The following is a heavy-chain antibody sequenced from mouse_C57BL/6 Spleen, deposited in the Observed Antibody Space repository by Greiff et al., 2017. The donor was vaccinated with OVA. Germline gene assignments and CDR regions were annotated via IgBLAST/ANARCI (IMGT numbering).Heavy chain of an antibody. Sequence: VQLQQSGPELVKPGASVKISCKASGYAFSSSWMNWVKQRPGKGLEWIGRIYPGDGDTNYNGKFKGKATLTADKSSSTAYMQLSSLTSEDSAVYCCARWPRGAMDDWGQGTSVTVSS. CDR1: GYAFSSSW. V-gene: IGHV1-82*01. CDR3: ARWPRGAMDD. CDR2: IYPGDGDT. J-gene: IGHJ4*01.